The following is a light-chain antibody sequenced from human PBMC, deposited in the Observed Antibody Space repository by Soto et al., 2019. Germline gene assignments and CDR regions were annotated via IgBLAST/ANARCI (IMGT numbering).Light chain of an antibody. CDR1: QSVSSY. CDR3: QQRSNWPPIT. Sequence: EIVLTQSPATLSLSPGERATLSCRASQSVSSYLAWYQQKPGQAPRLLIYDASNRATGIPARFSGSGSGTDFTLTISSLEPEDIAVYYCQQRSNWPPITFGQGTRLAIK. CDR2: DAS. V-gene: IGKV3-11*01. J-gene: IGKJ5*01.